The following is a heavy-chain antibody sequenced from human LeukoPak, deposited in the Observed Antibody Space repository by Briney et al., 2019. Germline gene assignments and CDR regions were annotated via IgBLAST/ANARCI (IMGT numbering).Heavy chain of an antibody. Sequence: GGSLRLSCAASGFTFSSYSMNWVRQAPGKGLEWVSSISSSSSYIYYADSVKGRFTISRDNAKNSLYLQMNSLRDEDTAVYYCARARFSVYAEYFQHWGQGTLVTVSS. CDR3: ARARFSVYAEYFQH. CDR2: ISSSSSYI. CDR1: GFTFSSYS. V-gene: IGHV3-21*01. J-gene: IGHJ1*01. D-gene: IGHD3-10*01.